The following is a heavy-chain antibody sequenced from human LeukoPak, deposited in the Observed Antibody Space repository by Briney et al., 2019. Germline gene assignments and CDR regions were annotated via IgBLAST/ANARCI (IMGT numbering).Heavy chain of an antibody. D-gene: IGHD6-13*01. Sequence: PSETLSLTCTVSGGSISSGDYYWSWIRRPPGKGLEWIGYIYYSGSTYYNPSLKSRVTISVDTSKNQFSLKLSSVTAADTAVHYCAREKYSSSWYTDYWGQGTLVTVSS. CDR2: IYYSGST. J-gene: IGHJ4*02. CDR1: GGSISSGDYY. V-gene: IGHV4-30-4*01. CDR3: AREKYSSSWYTDY.